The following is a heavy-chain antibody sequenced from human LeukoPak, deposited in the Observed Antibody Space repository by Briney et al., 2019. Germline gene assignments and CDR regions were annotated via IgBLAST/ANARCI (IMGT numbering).Heavy chain of an antibody. D-gene: IGHD5-24*01. J-gene: IGHJ1*01. V-gene: IGHV1-46*01. CDR3: ARDKRGQGWLQLQSFQH. CDR2: ITPSSSST. CDR1: GYTFTNYY. Sequence: ASVKVSCKASGYTFTNYYIHWVRQAPGQGLEWMGIITPSSSSTTYAQKFQGRVTMTRDTSTSTVYMELAGLRSEDTAVYFCARDKRGQGWLQLQSFQHWGRAPWSPSLQ.